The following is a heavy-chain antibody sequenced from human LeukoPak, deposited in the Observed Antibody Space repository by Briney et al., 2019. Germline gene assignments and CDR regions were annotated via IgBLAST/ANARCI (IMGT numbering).Heavy chain of an antibody. D-gene: IGHD5-18*01. CDR2: IHTSGST. Sequence: SETLSLTCTVSGGSISSYYWSWIRQPAGKGLEWIGRIHTSGSTNYNPSLRSRVTISVDTSKNQFSLKLSSVTAADTAVYYCASGYSYGPLVIDYWGQGTLVTVSS. CDR1: GGSISSYY. J-gene: IGHJ4*02. V-gene: IGHV4-4*07. CDR3: ASGYSYGPLVIDY.